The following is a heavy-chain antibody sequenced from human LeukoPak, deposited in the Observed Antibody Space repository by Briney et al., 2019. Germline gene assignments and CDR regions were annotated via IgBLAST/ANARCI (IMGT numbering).Heavy chain of an antibody. D-gene: IGHD3-22*01. V-gene: IGHV4-39*07. Sequence: RASETLSLTCTVSGGSISSSSYYWGWIRQPPGKGLEWIGSIYYSGSTYYNPSLKSRVTISVDTSKNQFSLKLSSVTAADTAVYYCARAYYYDSSGYYGAQEFDYWGQGTLVTVSS. J-gene: IGHJ4*02. CDR3: ARAYYYDSSGYYGAQEFDY. CDR1: GGSISSSSYY. CDR2: IYYSGST.